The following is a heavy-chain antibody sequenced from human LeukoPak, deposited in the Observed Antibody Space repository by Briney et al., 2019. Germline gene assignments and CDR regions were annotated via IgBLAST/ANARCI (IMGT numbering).Heavy chain of an antibody. D-gene: IGHD1-14*01. CDR2: VSVSGGST. J-gene: IGHJ3*01. V-gene: IGHV3-23*01. CDR1: GFTFSSSA. Sequence: GGSLRPSCAASGFTFSSSAMSWVRQAPGKGLEWVSSVSVSGGSTYYADSVKGRFTISRDNSTTTLYLQMNSLTTEDTAVYYCARVARNSGVFDVWGQGTMVTVSS. CDR3: ARVARNSGVFDV.